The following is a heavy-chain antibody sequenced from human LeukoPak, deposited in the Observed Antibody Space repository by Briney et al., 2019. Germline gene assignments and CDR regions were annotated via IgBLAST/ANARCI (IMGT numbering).Heavy chain of an antibody. Sequence: QPGGSLRLSCAASGFTLSRCWMSWVRQAQGKGLEWVANIKHDGSEKYYVDSVKGRFTISRDNAKNSLYLQMNSLRGEDTAVYYCARDRDYYNYFEYWGQGTLVTVSS. CDR2: IKHDGSEK. CDR3: ARDRDYYNYFEY. CDR1: GFTLSRCW. D-gene: IGHD3-10*01. V-gene: IGHV3-7*04. J-gene: IGHJ4*02.